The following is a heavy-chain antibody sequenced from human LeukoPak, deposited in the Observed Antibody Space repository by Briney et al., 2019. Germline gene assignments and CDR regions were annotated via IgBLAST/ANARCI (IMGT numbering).Heavy chain of an antibody. CDR1: GFTVSSNY. Sequence: PGGSLRLSCAASGFTVSSNYMSWVRQAPGKGLEWVSVIYSGGSTYYADSVKGRFTISRDNSKNTLYLQMNSLRAEDTAVYYCARGLRPHYFDYWGQGTLVTVSS. CDR2: IYSGGST. CDR3: ARGLRPHYFDY. V-gene: IGHV3-53*01. J-gene: IGHJ4*02.